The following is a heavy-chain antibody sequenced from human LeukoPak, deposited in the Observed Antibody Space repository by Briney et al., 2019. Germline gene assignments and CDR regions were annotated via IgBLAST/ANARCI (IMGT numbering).Heavy chain of an antibody. J-gene: IGHJ6*03. Sequence: TVKVSCKASGGTFSSYAISWVRQAPGQGLEWMGRIIPIFGTANYAQKFQGRATITTDESTSTAYMELSSLRSEDTAVYYCASEVTGNYGDYVSYYYYYMDVWGKGTTVTVSS. V-gene: IGHV1-69*05. CDR2: IIPIFGTA. D-gene: IGHD4-17*01. CDR3: ASEVTGNYGDYVSYYYYYMDV. CDR1: GGTFSSYA.